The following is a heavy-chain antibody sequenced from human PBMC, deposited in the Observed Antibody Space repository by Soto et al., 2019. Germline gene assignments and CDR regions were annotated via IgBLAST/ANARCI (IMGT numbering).Heavy chain of an antibody. CDR3: AREAKGYSGYDPEYYFDY. V-gene: IGHV3-66*01. CDR1: GFTVSSNY. D-gene: IGHD5-12*01. CDR2: IYSGGST. Sequence: EVQLVESGGGLVQPGGSLRLSCAASGFTVSSNYMSWVRQAPGKGLEWVSVIYSGGSTYYADSVKGRFTISRDNSKKTLYLQMNSLRAEDTAVYYCAREAKGYSGYDPEYYFDYWGQGTLVTVSS. J-gene: IGHJ4*02.